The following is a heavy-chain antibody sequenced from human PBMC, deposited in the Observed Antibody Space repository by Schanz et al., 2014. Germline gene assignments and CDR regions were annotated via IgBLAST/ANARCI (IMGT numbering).Heavy chain of an antibody. V-gene: IGHV4-34*01. D-gene: IGHD2-2*01. Sequence: QVQLQQWGAGLLKPSETLSLTCAVYGGSFSGYYWSWIRQPPGKGLEGIAEINHGGSTNYNPSLKSRVTISVDTSKNQFSLKLRSGTAADTAVYYCARAARRTRVVPLYFDYWGQGTLVTVSS. J-gene: IGHJ4*02. CDR3: ARAARRTRVVPLYFDY. CDR2: INHGGST. CDR1: GGSFSGYY.